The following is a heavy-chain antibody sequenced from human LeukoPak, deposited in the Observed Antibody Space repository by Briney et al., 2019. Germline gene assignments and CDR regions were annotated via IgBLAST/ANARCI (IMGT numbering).Heavy chain of an antibody. D-gene: IGHD6-13*01. J-gene: IGHJ5*02. CDR3: ARKARSYSSTWQTRGGNWFDP. Sequence: KTSETPSLTCAVYGGSFSGYYWSWIRQPPGKGLEWIGEINHSRSINYNPSLKSRVTISIDTSKNQFSLKLSSVTAADTAVYYCARKARSYSSTWQTRGGNWFDPWGQGTLVTVSS. V-gene: IGHV4-34*01. CDR1: GGSFSGYY. CDR2: INHSRSI.